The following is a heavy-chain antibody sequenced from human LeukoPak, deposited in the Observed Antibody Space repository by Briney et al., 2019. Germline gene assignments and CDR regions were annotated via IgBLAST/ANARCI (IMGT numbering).Heavy chain of an antibody. D-gene: IGHD2/OR15-2a*01. Sequence: SQTLSLTSAISGDSVSNNSAAWHWLRQSPSRSLEWLGRTYYRSMWYNDYAVFVKSRITINPDTSKNQFSLQPNSVTPEYTARYYCVRHVNIGFDHWGQGTLVTVSS. V-gene: IGHV6-1*01. CDR1: GDSVSNNSAA. CDR2: TYYRSMWYN. CDR3: VRHVNIGFDH. J-gene: IGHJ4*02.